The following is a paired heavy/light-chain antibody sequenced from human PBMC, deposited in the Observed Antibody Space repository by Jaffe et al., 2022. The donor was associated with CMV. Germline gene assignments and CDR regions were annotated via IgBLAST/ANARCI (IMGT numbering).Light chain of an antibody. Sequence: DVVMTQSPLSLPVTPGEPASISCRSSQSLLHSNGYTYLDWYLQKPGQSPQVLIYLVSSRASGVPDRFSGSGSGTDFTLKISRVEAEDVGVYYCMQALQTPWTFGQGTKLEIK. J-gene: IGKJ1*01. CDR1: QSLLHSNGYTY. V-gene: IGKV2-28*01. CDR2: LVS. CDR3: MQALQTPWT.
Heavy chain of an antibody. J-gene: IGHJ6*03. CDR1: GFTFSSYS. CDR3: AGGVTMFYYYYYMGV. Sequence: EVQLVESGGGLVKPGGSLRLTCAASGFTFSSYSMNWVRQAPGKGLEWVSSISRTSSFIYYADSVKGRFTISRDNAKNSLFLQMNSLRAEDTAVYYCAGGVTMFYYYYYMGVWGKGTTVTVSS. V-gene: IGHV3-21*01. CDR2: ISRTSSFI. D-gene: IGHD3-10*02.